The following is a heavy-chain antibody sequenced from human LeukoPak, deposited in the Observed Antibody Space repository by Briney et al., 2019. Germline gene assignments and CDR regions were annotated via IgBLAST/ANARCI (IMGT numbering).Heavy chain of an antibody. Sequence: GGSLRLSCAASGFTFSRYEMNWVRQAAGKGLEWVSYISSSGSTIYYADSVKGRFNISRDNAKNSLYLQMNSLRAEDTAVYYCAREGAAAGHYYGMDVWGKGTTVTVSS. J-gene: IGHJ6*04. CDR2: ISSSGSTI. V-gene: IGHV3-48*03. CDR1: GFTFSRYE. CDR3: AREGAAAGHYYGMDV. D-gene: IGHD6-13*01.